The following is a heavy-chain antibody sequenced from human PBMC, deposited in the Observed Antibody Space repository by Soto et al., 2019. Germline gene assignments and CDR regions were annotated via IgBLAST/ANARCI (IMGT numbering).Heavy chain of an antibody. J-gene: IGHJ4*02. V-gene: IGHV2-5*01. CDR2: VYWNDDK. Sequence: QITLKESGPTLVKPTQTLTLTCTVSGFSLSTIGVGVRWFRQPPGKALEWLAIVYWNDDKRYSPSLENRLTSARDASKNQVVRTVTNMDPVDTATYYCAHRHFNKVAYFDFWGKGTLVTVSS. CDR1: GFSLSTIGVG. CDR3: AHRHFNKVAYFDF.